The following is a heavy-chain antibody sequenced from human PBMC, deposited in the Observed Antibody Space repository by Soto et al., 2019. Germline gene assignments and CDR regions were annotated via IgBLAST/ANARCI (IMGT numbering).Heavy chain of an antibody. V-gene: IGHV3-53*01. CDR2: IYSDGST. J-gene: IGHJ3*02. CDR3: ARVGYAVTTGGAFDI. D-gene: IGHD4-17*01. Sequence: EVQLVESGGGLIQPGGSLRLSCAAPGFTVSSNYMSWVRQAPGKGLEWVSVIYSDGSTYYADSVKGRFTISRDNSKNTLYLQMNSLRAEDTAVYYCARVGYAVTTGGAFDIWGQGTMVTVSS. CDR1: GFTVSSNY.